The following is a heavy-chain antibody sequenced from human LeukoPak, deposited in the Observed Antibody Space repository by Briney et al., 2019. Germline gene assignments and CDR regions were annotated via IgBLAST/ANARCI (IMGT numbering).Heavy chain of an antibody. J-gene: IGHJ6*02. CDR1: GYTFSSYG. D-gene: IGHD3-10*01. CDR2: ISGHNGYT. Sequence: GASVKVSCKASGYTFSSYGISWVRQAPGQSPEWMGWISGHNGYTNYAQSFQGRVTMTTDASTSTAYLDLRSLRSDDTAVYFCARDGLNKTPFSYVSGRLPPYSPPGRDAWGQGTTVTVSS. V-gene: IGHV1-18*01. CDR3: ARDGLNKTPFSYVSGRLPPYSPPGRDA.